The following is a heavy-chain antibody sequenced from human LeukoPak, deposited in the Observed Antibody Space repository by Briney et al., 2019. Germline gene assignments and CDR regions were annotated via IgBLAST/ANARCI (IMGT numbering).Heavy chain of an antibody. CDR3: ARVRYCTSTSCYGPEDDAFDI. D-gene: IGHD2-2*01. V-gene: IGHV1-18*01. Sequence: ASVKVSCKASGYTFTSYGISWVRQAPGQGLEWMGWISAYNGNTNYAQKFQGRVTMTTDTSSSTAYMEMRSLSYEDTALYYCARVRYCTSTSCYGPEDDAFDIWGQGTMVTVSS. CDR2: ISAYNGNT. J-gene: IGHJ3*02. CDR1: GYTFTSYG.